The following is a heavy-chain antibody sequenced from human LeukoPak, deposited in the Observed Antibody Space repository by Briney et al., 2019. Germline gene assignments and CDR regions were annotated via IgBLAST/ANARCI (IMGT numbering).Heavy chain of an antibody. Sequence: PGGSLRLSCAASGFTFSNTWMNWVRQAPGKGLVWVSGISTDGSRPRYADSVNGRFTISRDNAKNTLYLQMNSLRAEDTAVYFCVRDGQGSTPLDYWGQGTLVTVSS. V-gene: IGHV3-74*01. CDR2: ISTDGSRP. J-gene: IGHJ4*02. D-gene: IGHD2-15*01. CDR1: GFTFSNTW. CDR3: VRDGQGSTPLDY.